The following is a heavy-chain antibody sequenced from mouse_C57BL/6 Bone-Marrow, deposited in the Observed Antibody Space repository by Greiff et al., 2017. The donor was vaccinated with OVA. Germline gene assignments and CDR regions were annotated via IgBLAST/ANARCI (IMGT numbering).Heavy chain of an antibody. CDR3: ARPPDYDYFDY. D-gene: IGHD2-4*01. CDR1: GYTFTSYG. CDR2: IYPRSGNT. V-gene: IGHV1-81*01. J-gene: IGHJ2*01. Sequence: VQLQESGAELARPGASVKLSCKASGYTFTSYGISWVKQRTGQGLEWIGEIYPRSGNTYYNEKFKGKATLTADKSSSTAYMELRSLTSEDSPVYFCARPPDYDYFDYWGQGTTLTVSS.